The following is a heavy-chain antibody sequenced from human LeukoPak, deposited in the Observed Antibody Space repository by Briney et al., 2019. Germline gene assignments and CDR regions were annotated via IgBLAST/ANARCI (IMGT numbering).Heavy chain of an antibody. CDR1: GGSFSGYY. CDR3: ARDPSSSWYPFDY. V-gene: IGHV4-34*01. CDR2: INHSGST. D-gene: IGHD6-13*01. J-gene: IGHJ4*02. Sequence: PSKTLSLTCAVYGGSFSGYYWSWIRQPPGKGLEWIGEINHSGSTNYNPSLKSRVTISVDTSKNQFSLKLSSVTAADTAVYYCARDPSSSWYPFDYWGQGTLVTVSS.